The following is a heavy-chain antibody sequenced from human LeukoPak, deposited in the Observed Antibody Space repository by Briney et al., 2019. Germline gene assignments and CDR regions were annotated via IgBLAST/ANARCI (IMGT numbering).Heavy chain of an antibody. CDR3: AKGRGIAAAGYYFDY. J-gene: IGHJ4*02. CDR1: GFTVSSNY. V-gene: IGHV3-23*01. Sequence: GGSLRLSCAASGFTVSSNYMSWVRQAPGKGLEWVSAISGSGGSTYYADSVKGRFTISRDNSKNTLYLQMNSLRAEDTAVYYCAKGRGIAAAGYYFDYWGQGTLVTVSS. D-gene: IGHD6-13*01. CDR2: ISGSGGST.